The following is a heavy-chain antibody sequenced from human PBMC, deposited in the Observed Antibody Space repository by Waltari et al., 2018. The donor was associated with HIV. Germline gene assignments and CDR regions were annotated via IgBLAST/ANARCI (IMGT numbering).Heavy chain of an antibody. V-gene: IGHV3-23*01. CDR1: GFTFNKYA. CDR2: IRDSGDGT. J-gene: IGHJ4*02. Sequence: EVHLLESGGGLVQPGGSLSLSCAASGFTFNKYAMSWVRQAPGKGLEWVSGIRDSGDGTYYADSVKGRFTISRDNSKGTLYLQMNSLRVEDTAVYYCAKESGAIGTPLNDYWGQGTLVTVSS. CDR3: AKESGAIGTPLNDY. D-gene: IGHD1-26*01.